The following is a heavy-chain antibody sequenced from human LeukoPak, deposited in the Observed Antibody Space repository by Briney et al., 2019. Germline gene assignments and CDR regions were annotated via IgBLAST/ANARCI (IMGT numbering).Heavy chain of an antibody. CDR2: ISGSGSNI. V-gene: IGHV3-48*03. Sequence: RTGGSLRLSCAASGFTFSSYEMNWVRQAPGKGLEWVSYISGSGSNIYYADSVKGRFTISRDNAKNSLYLQMNSLRAEDTAVYYCARARYSSSSPDWFDPWGQGTLVTVSS. CDR3: ARARYSSSSPDWFDP. CDR1: GFTFSSYE. D-gene: IGHD6-13*01. J-gene: IGHJ5*02.